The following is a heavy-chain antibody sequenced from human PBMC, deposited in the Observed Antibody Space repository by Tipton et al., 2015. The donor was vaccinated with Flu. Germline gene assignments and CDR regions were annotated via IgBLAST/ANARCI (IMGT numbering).Heavy chain of an antibody. D-gene: IGHD3-16*01. CDR3: VRFAGGS. V-gene: IGHV3-7*01. Sequence: QLVQSGGDLVQPGGSLRLSCAVSGFPFSNFWMHWVRQAPGKGLEWVAHINQNGSEKAYVESVQGRFTISRDNGKNSLFLQMHSLRAEDTAIYYCVRFAGGSWGQGSLVTVSS. CDR1: GFPFSNFW. J-gene: IGHJ5*02. CDR2: INQNGSEK.